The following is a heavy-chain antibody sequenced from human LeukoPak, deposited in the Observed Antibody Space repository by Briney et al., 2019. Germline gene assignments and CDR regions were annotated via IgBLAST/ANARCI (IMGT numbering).Heavy chain of an antibody. CDR2: ISSSSSTI. D-gene: IGHD3-3*01. CDR1: GFTFSSYS. J-gene: IGHJ6*04. CDR3: ARVEKGFWSGFKMDV. V-gene: IGHV3-48*01. Sequence: PGGSLRLSCAASGFTFSSYSMNWVRQAPGKGLEWVSYISSSSSTIYYADSVKGRFTISSDNAKNSLYLEMNSLRAEDTAVYFCARVEKGFWSGFKMDVWGKGTAVTVSS.